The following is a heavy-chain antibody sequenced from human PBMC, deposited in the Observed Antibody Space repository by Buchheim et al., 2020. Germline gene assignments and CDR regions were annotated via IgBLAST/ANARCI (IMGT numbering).Heavy chain of an antibody. D-gene: IGHD3-22*01. CDR2: MNPNSGNT. CDR1: GYTFTSYD. CDR3: ARDYFPYYYDSSGKGWFDP. J-gene: IGHJ5*02. V-gene: IGHV1-8*01. Sequence: QVQLVQSGAEVKKPGASVKVSCKASGYTFTSYDVTWVRQATGQGLEWMGWMNPNSGNTGYAQKFQGRVTMTRNTSIITAYMELSSLRSEDTAVYYCARDYFPYYYDSSGKGWFDPWGQGTL.